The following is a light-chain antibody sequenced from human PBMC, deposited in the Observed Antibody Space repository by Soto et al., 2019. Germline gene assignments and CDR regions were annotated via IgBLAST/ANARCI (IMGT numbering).Light chain of an antibody. V-gene: IGKV1-8*01. CDR2: AAS. CDR3: QQYYSYPRT. CDR1: QGISSY. Sequence: AIRMTQSPSSFSASTGDRVTITCRASQGISSYLAWYQQKPGKAPKLLIYAASTLQSGVPSRFSGSGSGTDFTLTLSWLHSEDFGTYSCQQYYSYPRTFGQGTQVEIK. J-gene: IGKJ1*01.